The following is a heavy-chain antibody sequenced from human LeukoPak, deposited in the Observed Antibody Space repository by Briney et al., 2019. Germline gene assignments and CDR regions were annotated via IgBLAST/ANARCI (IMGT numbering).Heavy chain of an antibody. D-gene: IGHD2-15*01. CDR1: GFTFSSYG. CDR2: IWYDRSNK. CDR3: ARGGWVPYCSGGSCLNWFDP. J-gene: IGHJ5*02. V-gene: IGHV3-33*03. Sequence: PGGSLRLSCAASGFTFSSYGMHWVRQAPGKGLEWVAVIWYDRSNKYYADSVKGRFTISRDNAKNSLYLQMNSLRPEDTAVYYCARGGWVPYCSGGSCLNWFDPWGQGTLVTVSS.